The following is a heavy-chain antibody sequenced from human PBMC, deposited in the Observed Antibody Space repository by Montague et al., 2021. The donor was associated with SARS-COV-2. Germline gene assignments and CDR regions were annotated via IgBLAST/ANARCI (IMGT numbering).Heavy chain of an antibody. CDR1: GGSISSSSYY. V-gene: IGHV4-39*01. J-gene: IGHJ6*02. CDR2: IYHSGST. CDR3: AIEVGAMVYYYGMDV. Sequence: SETLSLTCTVSGGSISSSSYYWGWIRQPPGKELEWIGSIYHSGSTYYNPSLKSRVTISVDTSKNQFSLKLSSVTAADTAVYYCAIEVGAMVYYYGMDVWGQGTTVTVSS. D-gene: IGHD1-26*01.